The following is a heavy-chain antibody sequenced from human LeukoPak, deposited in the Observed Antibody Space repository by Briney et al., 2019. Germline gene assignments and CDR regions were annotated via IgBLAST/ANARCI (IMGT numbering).Heavy chain of an antibody. CDR1: GGSLSGYY. Sequence: SETLSLTCAVYGGSLSGYYWSWIRQSPGKGLEWIGEINRGGITKYNPSLKSRVTISLGTSYNQFSLKLSSVTAADTAVYYCARSDIVVVPAAIGSWYFDLWGRGTLVTVSS. CDR2: INRGGIT. J-gene: IGHJ2*01. CDR3: ARSDIVVVPAAIGSWYFDL. V-gene: IGHV4-34*01. D-gene: IGHD2-2*02.